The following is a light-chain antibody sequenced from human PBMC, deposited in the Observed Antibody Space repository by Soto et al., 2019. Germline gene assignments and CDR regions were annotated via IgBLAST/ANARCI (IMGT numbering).Light chain of an antibody. Sequence: EIVLTQSPGSLSLSPGERGTLSCRASQSVDSSFFAWYQQKPDQAPRLLIYGASNRATGIPDRFSGSGAGTDFTFTISRLEPEDFEVYYFQQYVSSVTFGQGTKVEIK. CDR3: QQYVSSVT. V-gene: IGKV3-20*01. CDR2: GAS. J-gene: IGKJ1*01. CDR1: QSVDSSF.